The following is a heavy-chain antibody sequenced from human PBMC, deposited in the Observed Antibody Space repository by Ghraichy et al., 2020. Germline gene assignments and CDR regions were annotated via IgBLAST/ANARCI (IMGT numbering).Heavy chain of an antibody. Sequence: GESLNISCAASGFSVSNNYMNWVRQAPGKGLEWVSVTYSGGSTKYADSVKGRFTISRDNSENTLYLQMNSLRAEDTAVYYCARDVRVYGMDVWGQGTTVTVSS. J-gene: IGHJ6*02. V-gene: IGHV3-53*01. D-gene: IGHD3-10*02. CDR2: TYSGGST. CDR1: GFSVSNNY. CDR3: ARDVRVYGMDV.